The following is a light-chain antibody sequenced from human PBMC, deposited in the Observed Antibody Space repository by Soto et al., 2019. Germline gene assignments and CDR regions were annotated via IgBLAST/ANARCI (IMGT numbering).Light chain of an antibody. CDR3: QQYDSSPIT. J-gene: IGKJ5*01. CDR1: QTINNN. V-gene: IGKV3-20*01. CDR2: GAS. Sequence: ETVMTQSPATLSVSPGEGATLSCRASQTINNNLAWYQQKPGQAPRLLIYGASRRATGIPDRFSGSGSGTDFTLTISRLEPEDFAVYYCQQYDSSPITFGQGTRLEIK.